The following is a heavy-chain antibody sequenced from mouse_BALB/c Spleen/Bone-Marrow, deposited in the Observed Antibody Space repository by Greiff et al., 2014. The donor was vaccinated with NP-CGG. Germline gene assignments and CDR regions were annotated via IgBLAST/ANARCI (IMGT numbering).Heavy chain of an antibody. CDR2: IWAGGGT. CDR3: ARGDYGSTYWFAY. J-gene: IGHJ3*01. Sequence: VHLVESGPGLVAPSQSLSITCTVSGFPLSSYDVHWVRQCPGKGLEWLGIIWAGGGTNYNSALMSRLSISKDNSKSQVFLKMNSLQTDDTAMYYCARGDYGSTYWFAYWGQGTLVTVSA. D-gene: IGHD1-1*01. CDR1: GFPLSSYD. V-gene: IGHV2-9*02.